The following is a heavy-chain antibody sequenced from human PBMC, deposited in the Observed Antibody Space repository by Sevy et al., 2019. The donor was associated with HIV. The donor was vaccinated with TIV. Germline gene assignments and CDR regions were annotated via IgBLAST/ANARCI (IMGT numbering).Heavy chain of an antibody. D-gene: IGHD3-16*02. CDR1: GYTFTSYG. CDR3: AREDYDYIWGSYHWFDP. Sequence: ASVKVSCKASGYTFTSYGISWVRQAPGQGLEWMGWISAYNGNTNYAQKLQGRDTMTTDTSTSTAYMELRSLRSDDTAVYYCAREDYDYIWGSYHWFDPWGQGTLVTVFS. V-gene: IGHV1-18*01. J-gene: IGHJ5*02. CDR2: ISAYNGNT.